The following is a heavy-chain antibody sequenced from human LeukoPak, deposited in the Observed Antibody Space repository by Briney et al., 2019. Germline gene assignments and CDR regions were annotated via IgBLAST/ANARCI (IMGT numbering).Heavy chain of an antibody. V-gene: IGHV3-21*01. Sequence: SGGSLRLSCAASGFTFSSYSMNWVRQAPGKGLEWVSSISSSSYIYYADSVKGRFTISRDNAKNSLYLQMNSLRAEDTAVYYCASEVVAATAFDYWGQGTLVTVSS. CDR2: ISSSSYI. D-gene: IGHD2-15*01. J-gene: IGHJ4*02. CDR3: ASEVVAATAFDY. CDR1: GFTFSSYS.